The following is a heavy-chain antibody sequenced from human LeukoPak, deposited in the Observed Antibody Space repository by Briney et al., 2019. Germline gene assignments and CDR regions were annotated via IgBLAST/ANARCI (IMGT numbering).Heavy chain of an antibody. Sequence: GGSLRLSCAASGFTFDDYAMHWVRQAPGKGLEWVSGISWNSGDIGYADSVKGRFTISRDNAKNSLYLQMNSLRAEDTAVYYCAELGITMIGGVWGKGTTVTISS. CDR1: GFTFDDYA. D-gene: IGHD3-10*02. CDR3: AELGITMIGGV. V-gene: IGHV3-9*01. J-gene: IGHJ6*04. CDR2: ISWNSGDI.